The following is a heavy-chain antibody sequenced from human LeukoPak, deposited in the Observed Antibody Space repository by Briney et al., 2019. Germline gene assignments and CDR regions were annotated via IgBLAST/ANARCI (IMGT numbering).Heavy chain of an antibody. CDR2: ISWNSGSI. CDR3: AKDITIFGVVPDAFDI. J-gene: IGHJ3*02. CDR1: GFAFDDYA. V-gene: IGHV3-9*03. Sequence: GGSLRLSCAASGFAFDDYAMHWVRQAPGKGLEWVSGISWNSGSIGYADSVKGRFTISRDNAKNSLYLQMNSLRAEDMALYYCAKDITIFGVVPDAFDIWGQGTMVTVSS. D-gene: IGHD3-3*01.